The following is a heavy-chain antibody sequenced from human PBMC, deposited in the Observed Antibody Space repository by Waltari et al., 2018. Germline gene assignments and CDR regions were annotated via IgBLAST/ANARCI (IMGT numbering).Heavy chain of an antibody. V-gene: IGHV1-2*02. D-gene: IGHD1-26*01. Sequence: QVQLVQSGAEVKKPGASVKVSCKASGYTFTGYYMHWVRQAPGQGLEWMGWINPNRGGTNYAQKFQGRVTMTRDTSTSTAYMELSRLRSDDTAVYYCARDNKSPLGGILGRGGYWFDPWGQGTLVTVSS. J-gene: IGHJ5*02. CDR1: GYTFTGYY. CDR2: INPNRGGT. CDR3: ARDNKSPLGGILGRGGYWFDP.